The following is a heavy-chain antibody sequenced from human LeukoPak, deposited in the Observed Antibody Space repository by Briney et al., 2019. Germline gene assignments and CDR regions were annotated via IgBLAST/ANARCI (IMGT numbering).Heavy chain of an antibody. J-gene: IGHJ4*02. CDR1: GFTFSSYW. V-gene: IGHV3-7*01. CDR3: AGERNSGYDWYFDY. D-gene: IGHD5-12*01. Sequence: GGSLRLSCAASGFTFSSYWMSWVRQAPGKGLEWVANIKQDGSEKYYVDSVKGRFTISRDNAKNSLYLQMNSLRAEDTAVYYCAGERNSGYDWYFDYWGQGTLVTVSS. CDR2: IKQDGSEK.